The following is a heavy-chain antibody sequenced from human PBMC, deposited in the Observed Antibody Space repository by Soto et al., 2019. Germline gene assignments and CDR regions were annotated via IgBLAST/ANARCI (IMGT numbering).Heavy chain of an antibody. J-gene: IGHJ5*02. V-gene: IGHV3-33*01. CDR2: IWYDGSNK. CDR3: AAKALGNWFDP. CDR1: GFTFSSYG. D-gene: IGHD3-16*01. Sequence: QVQLVESGGGVVQPGRSLRLSCAASGFTFSSYGMHWVRQAPGKGLEWVAVIWYDGSNKYYADSVKGRFTISRDNSKNTLYLQMNRLRAEDTAVYYCAAKALGNWFDPWGQGTLVTVSS.